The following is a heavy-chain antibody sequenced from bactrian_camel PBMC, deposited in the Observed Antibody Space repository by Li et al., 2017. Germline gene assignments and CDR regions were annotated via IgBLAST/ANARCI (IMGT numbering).Heavy chain of an antibody. CDR2: IDAYGTT. CDR1: DYTGTYC. J-gene: IGHJ4*01. D-gene: IGHD1*01. Sequence: HVQLVESGGGSVQAGGSLRLSCVTSDYTGTYCLGWFRQAPGKEREPVASIDAYGTTHYTDSVNDRFTISRDNNKKTVSLQMDYLKPEDTGMYFCAAGRHNLGLCYLLPERFPHWGQGTQVTVS. V-gene: IGHV3S1*01. CDR3: AAGRHNLGLCYLLPERFPH.